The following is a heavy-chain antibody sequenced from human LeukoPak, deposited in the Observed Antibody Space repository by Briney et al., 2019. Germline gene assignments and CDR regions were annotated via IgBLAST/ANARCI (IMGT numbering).Heavy chain of an antibody. D-gene: IGHD3-10*02. J-gene: IGHJ6*02. CDR1: GFSFSSYA. V-gene: IGHV3-7*01. CDR3: ARQDMFYYYYGMDV. CDR2: IKQDGSEK. Sequence: GGSLRLSCAASGFSFSSYAMGWVRQAPGKGLEWVANIKQDGSEKYYVDSVKGRFTISRDNAKNSLYLQMNSLRAEDTAVYYCARQDMFYYYYGMDVWGQGTTVTVSS.